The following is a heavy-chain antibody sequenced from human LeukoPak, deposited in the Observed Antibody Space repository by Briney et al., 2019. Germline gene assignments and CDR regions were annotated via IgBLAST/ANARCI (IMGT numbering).Heavy chain of an antibody. CDR1: GGSISSSSYY. V-gene: IGHV4-39*01. CDR2: IYYSGST. CDR3: ARHTLYGSGSYYVYYFDY. J-gene: IGHJ4*02. Sequence: NTSETLSLTCTVSGGSISSSSYYWGWIRQPPGKGLEWIGSIYYSGSTYYNPSLKSRVTISVDTSKNQFSLKLSSVTAADTAVYYCARHTLYGSGSYYVYYFDYWGQGTLVTVSS. D-gene: IGHD3-10*01.